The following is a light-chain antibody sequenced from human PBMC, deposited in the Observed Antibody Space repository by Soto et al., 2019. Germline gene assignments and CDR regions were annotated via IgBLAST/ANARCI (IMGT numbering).Light chain of an antibody. V-gene: IGLV2-11*01. CDR2: DVS. J-gene: IGLJ1*01. Sequence: QSVLTQPRSVSGSPGQSVTISYTGTSSDVDGYNYVSWYQQHPGKAPKLMIYDVSKRPSGVPDRFSGSKSGNTASLTISGLQAEDEADYYCCSYAGSYTYVFGTGTKVTVL. CDR1: SSDVDGYNY. CDR3: CSYAGSYTYV.